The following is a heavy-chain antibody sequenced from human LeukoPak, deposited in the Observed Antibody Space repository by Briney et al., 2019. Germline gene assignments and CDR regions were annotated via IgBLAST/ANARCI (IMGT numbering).Heavy chain of an antibody. V-gene: IGHV4-31*03. CDR3: ARDISPYCSSTSCSNWFDP. CDR1: GGSISSGGYY. CDR2: IYYSGST. J-gene: IGHJ5*02. D-gene: IGHD2-2*01. Sequence: SETLSLTCTVSGGSISSGGYYWSWIRQHPGKGLEWIGYIYYSGSTYYNPSLKSRVTISVDTSKNQFSLKLSSVTAADTAVYYCARDISPYCSSTSCSNWFDPWGQGTLVTASS.